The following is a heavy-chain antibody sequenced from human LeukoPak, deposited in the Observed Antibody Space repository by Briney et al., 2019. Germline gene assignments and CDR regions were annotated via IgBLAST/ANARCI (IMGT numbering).Heavy chain of an antibody. CDR2: ISAYNGNT. V-gene: IGHV1-18*01. D-gene: IGHD5-12*01. CDR1: GYTFTNYG. Sequence: GASVTVSCTASGYTFTNYGISWVRQAPGQGRAWMGWISAYNGNTNYAQKLQGRVTMTTDTATSTAYMELRSLRSDDTAVYYCARDRPEMASDYWGQGTLVTVSS. J-gene: IGHJ4*02. CDR3: ARDRPEMASDY.